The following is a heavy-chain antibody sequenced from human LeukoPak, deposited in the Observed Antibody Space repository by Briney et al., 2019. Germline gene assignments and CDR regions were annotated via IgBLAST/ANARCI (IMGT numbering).Heavy chain of an antibody. Sequence: GGSLRLSCSASGFTFNTYGMHWVRQSAVKGLEWVAFIRYDGTDKFFADSVRGRFSISRDDSNNMVHLHMNSLRTEDTAMYYCAKEGTAAAAPELWGQGTLVIVSS. CDR3: AKEGTAAAAPEL. CDR1: GFTFNTYG. V-gene: IGHV3-30*02. J-gene: IGHJ4*02. D-gene: IGHD6-13*01. CDR2: IRYDGTDK.